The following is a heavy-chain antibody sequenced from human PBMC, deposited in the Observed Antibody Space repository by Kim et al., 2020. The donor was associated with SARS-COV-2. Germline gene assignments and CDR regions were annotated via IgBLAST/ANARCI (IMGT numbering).Heavy chain of an antibody. CDR1: GFTFSSYS. J-gene: IGHJ5*02. Sequence: GESLRLSCAASGFTFSSYSMNWVRQAPGKGLEWVSSISSSSSYIYYADSVKGRFTISRDNAKNSLYLQMNSLRAEDTAVYYCATLGVVAARPYNWFDPWGQGTLVTVSS. CDR2: ISSSSSYI. D-gene: IGHD2-15*01. CDR3: ATLGVVAARPYNWFDP. V-gene: IGHV3-21*01.